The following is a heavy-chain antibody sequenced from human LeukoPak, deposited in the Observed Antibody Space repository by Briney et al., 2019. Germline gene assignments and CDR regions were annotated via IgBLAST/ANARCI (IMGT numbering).Heavy chain of an antibody. D-gene: IGHD1-26*01. CDR2: IYPGDSDT. CDR3: ARERYSGSTDYFDY. J-gene: IGHJ4*02. V-gene: IGHV5-51*01. CDR1: GYSFTNYW. Sequence: GESLQISCKGSGYSFTNYWIGWVRHMPGKGLEWMGIIYPGDSDTRYSPSFQGQVTISADKSISTAYLQWSSLKASDTAMYYCARERYSGSTDYFDYWGQGTLVTVSS.